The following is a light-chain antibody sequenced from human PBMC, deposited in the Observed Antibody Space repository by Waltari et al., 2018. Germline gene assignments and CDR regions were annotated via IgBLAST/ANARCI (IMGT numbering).Light chain of an antibody. CDR2: KIS. CDR3: MQGSHLPRT. Sequence: PVHSDGNPDVNGVHQRPGRSPRRLIYKISRRESGGPDRFSGSGSGTDFTLKISRVEAEDVGVYYCMQGSHLPRTFGQGTKLEI. V-gene: IGKV2-30*02. J-gene: IGKJ2*01. CDR1: PVHSDGNPD.